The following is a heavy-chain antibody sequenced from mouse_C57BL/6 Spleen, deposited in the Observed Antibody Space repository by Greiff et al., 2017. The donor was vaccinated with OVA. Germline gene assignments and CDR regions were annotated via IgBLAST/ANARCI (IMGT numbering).Heavy chain of an antibody. D-gene: IGHD1-1*01. CDR2: INPSNGGT. Sequence: QVQLQQPGTDLVKPGASVKLSCKASGYTFTSYWMHWVKQRPGQGLEWIGNINPSNGGTNYNEKFKGKATLPVDKSSTTAYMQLSSRTSEYSAVYYCARGGEYYGSGAAWFAYWGQGTLVTVSA. J-gene: IGHJ3*01. CDR1: GYTFTSYW. V-gene: IGHV1-53*01. CDR3: ARGGEYYGSGAAWFAY.